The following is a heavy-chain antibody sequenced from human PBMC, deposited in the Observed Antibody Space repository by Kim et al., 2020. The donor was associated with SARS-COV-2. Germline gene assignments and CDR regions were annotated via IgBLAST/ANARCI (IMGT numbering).Heavy chain of an antibody. J-gene: IGHJ3*02. V-gene: IGHV3-23*01. Sequence: ADTGKDRFTISRDNSKNTLYLLMNSLRAEDTAVYYCAKGKTTYVADAFDIWGQGTMVTVSS. D-gene: IGHD4-4*01. CDR3: AKGKTTYVADAFDI.